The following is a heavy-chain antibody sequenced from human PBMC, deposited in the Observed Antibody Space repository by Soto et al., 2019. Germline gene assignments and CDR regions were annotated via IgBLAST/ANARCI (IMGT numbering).Heavy chain of an antibody. V-gene: IGHV1-46*03. CDR2: ISPSIGGT. D-gene: IGHD6-13*01. J-gene: IGHJ3*01. Sequence: QVQLVQSGAEVKKPGASVRVSCKASGYTFTSYYIHWVRQAPGHGPEWMGMISPSIGGTDYAQKFQGRVTMTRDTSTSTVYMELSSLRSEDTAVYYCTRSIITTAGTDAFDLWGQGTLVTVSS. CDR1: GYTFTSYY. CDR3: TRSIITTAGTDAFDL.